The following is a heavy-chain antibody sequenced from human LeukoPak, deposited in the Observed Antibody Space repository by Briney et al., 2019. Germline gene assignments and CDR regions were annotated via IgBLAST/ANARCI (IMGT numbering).Heavy chain of an antibody. D-gene: IGHD2-2*02. CDR3: ARPNHKDHCSSTSCYRYFDY. CDR2: IYHSGST. V-gene: IGHV4-30-2*01. J-gene: IGHJ4*02. Sequence: SETLSLTCAVSGGSISSGGYSWSWIRQPPGKGLEWIGYIYHSGSTYYDPSLKSRVTISVDRSKNQFSLKLSSVTAADTAVYYCARPNHKDHCSSTSCYRYFDYWGQGTLVTVSS. CDR1: GGSISSGGYS.